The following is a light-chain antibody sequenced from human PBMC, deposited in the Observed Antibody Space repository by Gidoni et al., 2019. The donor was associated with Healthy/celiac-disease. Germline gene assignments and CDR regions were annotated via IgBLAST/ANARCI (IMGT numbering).Light chain of an antibody. Sequence: QSVLTQPPSVSCAPGQRVTISCTGSSSNSGAGYDVHWYQQLPGTAPKLLIYGNSNRPSGVPDRFSGSKSGTSASLAITGLQAEDEADYYCQSYDSSLRVFGGGTKLTVL. J-gene: IGLJ2*01. CDR3: QSYDSSLRV. V-gene: IGLV1-40*01. CDR1: SSNSGAGYD. CDR2: GNS.